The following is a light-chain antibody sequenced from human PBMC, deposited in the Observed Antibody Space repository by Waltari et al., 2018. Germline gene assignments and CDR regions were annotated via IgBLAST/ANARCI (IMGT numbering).Light chain of an antibody. CDR3: QQGFGTPRS. Sequence: DIRMTQFPPSLSASVGDRVTISCRASQSISPCLNWYQHKPGGVPKLLIYGAATLQSGVPSRFSGSGSGTDFTLTISTLQSDDVATYYCQQGFGTPRSFGQGTKVEI. CDR1: QSISPC. J-gene: IGKJ1*01. V-gene: IGKV1-39*01. CDR2: GAA.